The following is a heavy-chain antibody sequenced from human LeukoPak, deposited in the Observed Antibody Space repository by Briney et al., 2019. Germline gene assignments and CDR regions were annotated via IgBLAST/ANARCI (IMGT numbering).Heavy chain of an antibody. V-gene: IGHV4-4*09. CDR1: GGSISSYY. D-gene: IGHD6-13*01. CDR2: IYTSGGT. J-gene: IGHJ4*02. CDR3: ARHVQYGSPFDY. Sequence: SQTLSLTCTVSGGSISSYYWSWIRQPPGKGLEWIGYIYTSGGTNYNPSLKSRATISVDTSKNQFSLKLSSVTAADTAVYYCARHVQYGSPFDYWGQGTLVTVSS.